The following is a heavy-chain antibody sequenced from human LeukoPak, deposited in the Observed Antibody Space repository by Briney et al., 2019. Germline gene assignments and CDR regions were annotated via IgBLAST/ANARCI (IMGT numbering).Heavy chain of an antibody. Sequence: ASVKVSCKASGGTFSSYAISWVRQAPGQGLEWMGGIIPIFGTANYAQKFPGRVTITTDESTSTAYMELSSLRSEDTAVYYCARERIGRFDPWGQGTLVTVSS. J-gene: IGHJ5*02. V-gene: IGHV1-69*05. D-gene: IGHD3-10*01. CDR1: GGTFSSYA. CDR3: ARERIGRFDP. CDR2: IIPIFGTA.